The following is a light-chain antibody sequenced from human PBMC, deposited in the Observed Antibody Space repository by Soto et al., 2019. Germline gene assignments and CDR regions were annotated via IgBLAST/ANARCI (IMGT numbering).Light chain of an antibody. CDR2: QDT. J-gene: IGLJ2*01. Sequence: SYELTQPPSVSVSPGQTASITCSGDELGDKYACWYQQRPGQSPVLVIYQDTKRPSGIPERFSGSNSGNTATLTISGTQAMDEADYYCQAWDSVTVVFGGGTKVTVL. CDR1: ELGDKY. CDR3: QAWDSVTVV. V-gene: IGLV3-1*01.